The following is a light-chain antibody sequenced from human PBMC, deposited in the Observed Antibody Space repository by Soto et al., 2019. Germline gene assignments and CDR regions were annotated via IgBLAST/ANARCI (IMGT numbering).Light chain of an antibody. V-gene: IGKV1-5*01. CDR1: RSVDQW. CDR3: QHFGGSLTVT. CDR2: DAS. Sequence: IQMTQSPSFLSSSLGDRVTIAWRASRSVDQWLAWYHQKPGKAPRLLIYDASNRATGIPARFSGSVSGTEFSLTISRLETEDFALYYGQHFGGSLTVTFGQGTRLEIK. J-gene: IGKJ5*01.